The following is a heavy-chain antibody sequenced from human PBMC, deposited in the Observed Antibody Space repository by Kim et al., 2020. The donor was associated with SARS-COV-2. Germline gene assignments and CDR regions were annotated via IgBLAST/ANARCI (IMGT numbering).Heavy chain of an antibody. J-gene: IGHJ4*02. D-gene: IGHD4-4*01. CDR2: IFRGGTT. CDR1: GLTVTSNH. Sequence: GGSLRLSCAVSGLTVTSNHMTWIRQAPGRGLEWVSVIFRGGTTYYAPSVQGRFTVSRDYYKNTLSLEMNNLRAEDTAIYYCARDPVADGYSFFDYWGLGTLVTLSS. V-gene: IGHV3-53*01. CDR3: ARDPVADGYSFFDY.